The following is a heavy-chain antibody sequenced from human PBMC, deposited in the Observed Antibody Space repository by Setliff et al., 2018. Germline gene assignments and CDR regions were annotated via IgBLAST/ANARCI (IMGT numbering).Heavy chain of an antibody. D-gene: IGHD3-10*01. Sequence: NPSETLSLTCNVSGVSISSYYWSWIRQPPGKGLESIGYIQKSGSANYSPSLMSRVTISVDTSRNQFSLKLRSVTAADTAVYYCARLSWDGLRYYGLDVWGQGATVTVSS. CDR3: ARLSWDGLRYYGLDV. V-gene: IGHV4-59*01. CDR2: IQKSGSA. CDR1: GVSISSYY. J-gene: IGHJ6*02.